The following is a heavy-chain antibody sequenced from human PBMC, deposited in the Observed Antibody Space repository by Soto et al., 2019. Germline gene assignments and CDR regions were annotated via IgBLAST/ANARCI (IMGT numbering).Heavy chain of an antibody. CDR3: ARLTYYYDSSGYYPIGYFDY. J-gene: IGHJ4*02. V-gene: IGHV3-23*01. CDR1: GFTFSSHA. D-gene: IGHD3-22*01. Sequence: GGSLRLSCAASGFTFSSHAMSRVRQAPGKGLEWVSAISGSGGSTYYADSVKGRFTISRDNSKNTLYLQMNSLRAEDTAVYYCARLTYYYDSSGYYPIGYFDYWGQGTLVTVS. CDR2: ISGSGGST.